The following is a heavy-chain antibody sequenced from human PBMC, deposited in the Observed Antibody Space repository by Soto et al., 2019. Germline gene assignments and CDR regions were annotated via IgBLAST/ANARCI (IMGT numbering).Heavy chain of an antibody. J-gene: IGHJ4*02. CDR2: INPHSGGT. CDR3: ARGCVAARPEFAY. D-gene: IGHD6-6*01. V-gene: IGHV1-2*02. Sequence: GASVKVSCKASGYMFTGYSMHWVRHAPGQGLEWMGWINPHSGGTNYAQKFQGRVTMTGDTSISTAYMELSRLRSDDTAVYYCARGCVAARPEFAYWGQGTLVTVS. CDR1: GYMFTGYS.